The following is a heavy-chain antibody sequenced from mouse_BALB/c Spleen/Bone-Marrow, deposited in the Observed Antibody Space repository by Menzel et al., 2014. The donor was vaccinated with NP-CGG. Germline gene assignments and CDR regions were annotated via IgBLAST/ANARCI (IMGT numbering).Heavy chain of an antibody. V-gene: IGHV1S56*01. Sequence: QVQLQQSGPELVKPGASVRISCKASNYTFTTYYIYWVKQRPGQGLEWIGWIYPGNVNTKYNEKFKAKATLTADKSSSTAYMQLSSLTSEDSAVYFCARSWYGSYYGYWGQGTPLTVSS. CDR3: ARSWYGSYYGY. J-gene: IGHJ2*01. CDR1: NYTFTTYY. D-gene: IGHD1-1*01. CDR2: IYPGNVNT.